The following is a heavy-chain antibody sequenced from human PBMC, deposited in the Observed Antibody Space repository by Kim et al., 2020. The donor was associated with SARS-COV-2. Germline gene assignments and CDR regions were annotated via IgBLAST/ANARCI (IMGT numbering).Heavy chain of an antibody. Sequence: GGSLRLSCAASGFTFSSYAMSWVRQAPGKGLEWVSAISGSGGSTYYADSVKGRFTISRDNSKNTLYLQMNSLRAEDTAVYYCAKPIKGLPRITMIVVGDFDYWGQGTLVTVSS. D-gene: IGHD3-22*01. CDR1: GFTFSSYA. CDR2: ISGSGGST. CDR3: AKPIKGLPRITMIVVGDFDY. J-gene: IGHJ4*02. V-gene: IGHV3-23*01.